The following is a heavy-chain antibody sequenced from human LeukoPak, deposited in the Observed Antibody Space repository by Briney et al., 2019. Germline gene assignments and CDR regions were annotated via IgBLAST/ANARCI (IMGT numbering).Heavy chain of an antibody. CDR1: GYSFTSYW. Sequence: GESLKISCKGSGYSFTSYWIGWVRQMPGKGLEWMGIIYPGGSDTRYSPSFQGQVTISADKSISTAYLQWSSLKASDTAMYYCARGDIVTAFTPSYNWFDPWGQGTLVTVSS. CDR3: ARGDIVTAFTPSYNWFDP. D-gene: IGHD5-12*01. V-gene: IGHV5-51*01. J-gene: IGHJ5*02. CDR2: IYPGGSDT.